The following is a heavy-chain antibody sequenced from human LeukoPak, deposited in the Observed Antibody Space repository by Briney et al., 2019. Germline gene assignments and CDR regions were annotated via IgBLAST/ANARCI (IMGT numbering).Heavy chain of an antibody. CDR2: IRYDGSIK. J-gene: IGHJ4*02. V-gene: IGHV3-30*02. CDR1: GFTFSSYG. CDR3: ANPSDGYSNYDGLDY. D-gene: IGHD4-11*01. Sequence: GGSLRLSCAASGFTFSSYGMHWVRQAPGKGLEWVAFIRYDGSIKYYADSVKGRFTISRDNSKNTLYLQMNSLRAEDTAVYYCANPSDGYSNYDGLDYWGQGTLVTVSS.